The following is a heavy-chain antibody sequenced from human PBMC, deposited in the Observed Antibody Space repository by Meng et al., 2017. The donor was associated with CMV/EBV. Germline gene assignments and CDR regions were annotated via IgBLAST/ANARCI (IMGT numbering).Heavy chain of an antibody. D-gene: IGHD6-13*01. J-gene: IGHJ6*02. Sequence: ETLSLTCAASGFTFDDYTMHWVRQAPGKGLEWVSLISWDGGSTYYADSVKGRFTISRDNSKNSLYLQMNSLRTEDTALYYCAKGAGIAAADYYYGMDVWGQGTTVTVSS. CDR3: AKGAGIAAADYYYGMDV. V-gene: IGHV3-43*01. CDR1: GFTFDDYT. CDR2: ISWDGGST.